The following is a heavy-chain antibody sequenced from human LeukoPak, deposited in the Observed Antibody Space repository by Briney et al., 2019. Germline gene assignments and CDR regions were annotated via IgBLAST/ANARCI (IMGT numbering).Heavy chain of an antibody. J-gene: IGHJ3*02. D-gene: IGHD3-3*01. Sequence: KESGPTLVIPTQTLTLTCTFSGFSLSTSGVGVGWIRQPPGKALDWLALIYWNDDNRYSPSLKSRVTITKDTSKNQVVLTMTNMDPVDTATYYCAHIYSNYDFWSGYQGNAFDIWGQGTMVTVSS. CDR3: AHIYSNYDFWSGYQGNAFDI. V-gene: IGHV2-5*01. CDR1: GFSLSTSGVG. CDR2: IYWNDDN.